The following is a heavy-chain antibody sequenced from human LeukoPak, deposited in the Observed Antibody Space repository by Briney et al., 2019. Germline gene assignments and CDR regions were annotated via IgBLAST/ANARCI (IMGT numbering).Heavy chain of an antibody. V-gene: IGHV1-46*01. Sequence: ASVKVSCKASGYTFTSYYMHWVRQAPGQGLEWMGIINPSGGSTSYAQKFQGRVTITADESPSTAYMELNSLGSEDTAVYYCARVSHDTSPNWFDPRGQGTLVTVSS. CDR3: ARVSHDTSPNWFDP. CDR2: INPSGGST. J-gene: IGHJ5*02. CDR1: GYTFTSYY.